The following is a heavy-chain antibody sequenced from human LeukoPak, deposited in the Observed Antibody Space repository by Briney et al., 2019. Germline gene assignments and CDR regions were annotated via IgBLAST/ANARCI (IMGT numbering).Heavy chain of an antibody. J-gene: IGHJ3*02. CDR3: AKVSLNMVNDAFDI. CDR2: IRYDGSRK. D-gene: IGHD4/OR15-4a*01. V-gene: IGHV3-30*02. CDR1: GFIFSSYG. Sequence: GGSLRLSCAASGFIFSSYGMHWVRQAPDKGLEWVAFIRYDGSRKYYADSVKGRFTISRDNSKNTLYLQMNSLRAEDTAVYYCAKVSLNMVNDAFDIWGQGTMVTVSS.